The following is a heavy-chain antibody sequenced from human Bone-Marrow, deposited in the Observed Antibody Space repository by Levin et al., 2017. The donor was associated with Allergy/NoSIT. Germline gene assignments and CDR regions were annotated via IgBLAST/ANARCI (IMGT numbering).Heavy chain of an antibody. V-gene: IGHV1-2*02. CDR3: ARPAAWGWDSRNNWFDP. Sequence: ASVKVSCKASGYTFTGYYMHWVRQAPGQGLEWMGWINPNSGGTNYAQKFQGRVTMTRDTSISTAYMELSRLRSDDTAVYYCARPAAWGWDSRNNWFDPWGQGTLVTVSS. D-gene: IGHD7-27*01. J-gene: IGHJ5*02. CDR1: GYTFTGYY. CDR2: INPNSGGT.